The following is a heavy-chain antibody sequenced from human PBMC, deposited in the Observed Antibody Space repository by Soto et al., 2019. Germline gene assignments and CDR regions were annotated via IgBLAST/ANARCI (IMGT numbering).Heavy chain of an antibody. V-gene: IGHV4-61*01. CDR1: GGSVSDKTYY. Sequence: SETLSLTCSVSGGSVSDKTYYWSWIRQPPGKRLEWIGYVYYSGTTNYNPSLKSRVTISVDLSKNRFSLRLSSVTTAATALYYCARTTAVPNTLRSRYFFDYWGQGXLVTVYS. CDR3: ARTTAVPNTLRSRYFFDY. D-gene: IGHD4-17*01. CDR2: VYYSGTT. J-gene: IGHJ4*02.